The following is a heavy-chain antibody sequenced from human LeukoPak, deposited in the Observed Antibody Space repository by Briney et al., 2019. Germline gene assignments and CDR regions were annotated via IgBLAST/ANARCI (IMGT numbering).Heavy chain of an antibody. CDR1: GYSISGGYY. D-gene: IGHD2-2*01. J-gene: IGHJ4*02. Sequence: SETLSLTCTVSGYSISGGYYWGWIRQSPGMGLEWIGSIHHSGSTYYNPSLKSRVTISVDTSKNQFSLHLRSVTAADTAMYYCASATFGGSTSAFEYRGQGILVTVSS. CDR2: IHHSGST. V-gene: IGHV4-38-2*02. CDR3: ASATFGGSTSAFEY.